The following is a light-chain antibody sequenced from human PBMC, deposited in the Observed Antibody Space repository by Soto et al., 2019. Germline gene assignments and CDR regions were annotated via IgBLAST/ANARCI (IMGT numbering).Light chain of an antibody. Sequence: QSALTQPASVSGSPGQSFTISCTGTSSDVGGYNYVSWYQQHPGKAPKLMIYEVSNRPSGVSNRFSGSKSGNTASLTISGLQAEDEADYYCTSYTRVFGGGTKLTVL. J-gene: IGLJ3*02. CDR2: EVS. CDR1: SSDVGGYNY. CDR3: TSYTRV. V-gene: IGLV2-14*01.